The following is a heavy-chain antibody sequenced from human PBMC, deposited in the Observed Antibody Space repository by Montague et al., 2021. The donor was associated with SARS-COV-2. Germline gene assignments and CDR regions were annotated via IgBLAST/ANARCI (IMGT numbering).Heavy chain of an antibody. CDR3: ARSRANVPSRPGFDY. J-gene: IGHJ4*02. CDR1: GASVASGNFY. CDR2: MDYTGXT. Sequence: SETLSLTCTVSGASVASGNFYWSWIRQPGGKGLEWVGYMDYTGXTXYXXXXERRVTMPVDPSKNQFSLTLTSVTAADTAVYYCARSRANVPSRPGFDYWGRGALVTVSA. D-gene: IGHD6-6*01. V-gene: IGHV4-61*01.